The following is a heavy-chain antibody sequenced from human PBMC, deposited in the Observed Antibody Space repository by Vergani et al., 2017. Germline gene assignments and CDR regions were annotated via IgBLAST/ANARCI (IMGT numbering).Heavy chain of an antibody. Sequence: QVQLVESGGGVVQPGGSLRLSCAASGFTFSSYGMHWVRQAPGKGLEWVAFIRYDGSNKYYTDSVKGRFTISRDNSKNTLYLQMISLRAEVTAVYYWAKGDYYGSGGSDYYGMDVWGQGTTGTVSS. CDR3: AKGDYYGSGGSDYYGMDV. CDR1: GFTFSSYG. J-gene: IGHJ6*02. D-gene: IGHD3-10*01. CDR2: IRYDGSNK. V-gene: IGHV3-30*02.